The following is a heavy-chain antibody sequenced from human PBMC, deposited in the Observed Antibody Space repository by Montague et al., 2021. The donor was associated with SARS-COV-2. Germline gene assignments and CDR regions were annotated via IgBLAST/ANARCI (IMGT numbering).Heavy chain of an antibody. D-gene: IGHD6-19*01. Sequence: SLRLSCPASGFTFGDYAMHWVRQAPGKGLEWVSGISWNSGSIGYADSVKGRFTISRDNAKNSLYLQMNSLRAEDTALYYCAKDYSSGWRPGYYFDYWGQGTLVTVSS. CDR3: AKDYSSGWRPGYYFDY. CDR2: ISWNSGSI. V-gene: IGHV3-9*01. CDR1: GFTFGDYA. J-gene: IGHJ4*02.